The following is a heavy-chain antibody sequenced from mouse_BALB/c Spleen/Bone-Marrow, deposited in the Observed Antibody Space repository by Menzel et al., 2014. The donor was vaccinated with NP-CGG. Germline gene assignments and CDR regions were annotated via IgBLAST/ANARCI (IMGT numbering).Heavy chain of an antibody. V-gene: IGHV5-6-3*01. CDR3: ARVYGWYYDV. CDR1: GFTFSSYG. J-gene: IGHJ1*01. Sequence: EVQRVASGGGLVQPGGALKLSCVASGFTFSSYGMSWVRQTPDKRLALVATINNNGGSTYYPDSVKDQFTISRDNAKNTLYLQMSSLKSEDTAMYYCARVYGWYYDVRGAGTTVTVSS. D-gene: IGHD1-1*01. CDR2: INNNGGST.